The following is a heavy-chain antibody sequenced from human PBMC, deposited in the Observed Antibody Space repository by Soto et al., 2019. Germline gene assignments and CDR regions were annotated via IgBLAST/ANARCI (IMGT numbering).Heavy chain of an antibody. J-gene: IGHJ3*01. CDR3: AKGGYDWQPKPFST. V-gene: IGHV1-69*08. D-gene: IGHD5-12*01. CDR2: IVPILGTA. Sequence: SVKVSCKAAGGTFTTYTVTWVRQAPGQGLEWMGKIVPILGTANYAQNFQDRATITADKSTSTDYMELRSLRSDDTAIYYCAKGGYDWQPKPFSTWGQGTMVTVSS. CDR1: GGTFTTYT.